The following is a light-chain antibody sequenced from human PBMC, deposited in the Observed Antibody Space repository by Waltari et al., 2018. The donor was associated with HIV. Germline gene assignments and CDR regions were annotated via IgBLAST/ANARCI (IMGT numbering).Light chain of an antibody. J-gene: IGLJ3*02. V-gene: IGLV1-40*01. CDR3: QSYDSSLSGWV. CDR2: GKN. CDR1: SSHLGTCYA. Sequence: QSVLTQPPSVSGAPGQRVTISCPGSSSHLGTCYAVHWYQHHPGTTPTLVIYGKNNRPPGGPDRCSGCKSGTAASLAITGLQAKDEADYYCQSYDSSLSGWVFGGGTKLTVL.